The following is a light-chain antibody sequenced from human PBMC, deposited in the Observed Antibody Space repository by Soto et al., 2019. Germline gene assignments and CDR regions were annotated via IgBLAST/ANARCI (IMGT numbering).Light chain of an antibody. CDR2: DVS. V-gene: IGLV2-18*02. CDR1: SSDIGSYDR. Sequence: QSALPQPPSVTRSPGQSVAISCTRASSDIGSYDRVSWYHQPPGTAPKLIIYDVSNRPSGVPDRFSGAKSGNTASLTISGLQAEDEADYYCSSFTTSDTYVFGTGTKVTVL. CDR3: SSFTTSDTYV. J-gene: IGLJ1*01.